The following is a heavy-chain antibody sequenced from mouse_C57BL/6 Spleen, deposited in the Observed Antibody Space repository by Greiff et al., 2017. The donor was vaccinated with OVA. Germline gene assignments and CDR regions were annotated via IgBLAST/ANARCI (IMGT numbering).Heavy chain of an antibody. CDR1: GFSLTSYG. CDR3: ARNVFHGYDEVWFAY. CDR2: IWSGGST. J-gene: IGHJ3*01. Sequence: QVQLKESGPGLVQPSQSLSITCTVSGFSLTSYGVHWVRQSPGKGLEWLGVIWSGGSTDYTAAFISRLSISTDKSKSQVFFKMNSLQADDTAIYYCARNVFHGYDEVWFAYWGQGTLVTVSA. V-gene: IGHV2-2*01. D-gene: IGHD2-2*01.